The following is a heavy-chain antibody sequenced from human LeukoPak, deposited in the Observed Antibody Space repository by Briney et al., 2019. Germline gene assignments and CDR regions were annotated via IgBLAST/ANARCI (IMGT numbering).Heavy chain of an antibody. CDR3: AKDFWSGYRNAMDV. V-gene: IGHV3-33*06. CDR2: IWYDGTNK. CDR1: GFTFSSYA. J-gene: IGHJ6*03. D-gene: IGHD3-3*01. Sequence: GGSLRLSCAASGFTFSSYAMSWVRQAPGKGLEWVAVIWYDGTNKYYADSVKGRSTISRDTSQNTLYLQMNSLRAEDTAVYYCAKDFWSGYRNAMDVWGKGTTVTVPS.